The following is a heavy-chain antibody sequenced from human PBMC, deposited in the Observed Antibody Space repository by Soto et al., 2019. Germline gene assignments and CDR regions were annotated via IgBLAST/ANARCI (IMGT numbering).Heavy chain of an antibody. CDR3: AIGRSYGYVSVYIDV. V-gene: IGHV3-30*03. CDR2: ISYDGSDK. CDR1: GFTFSNYG. D-gene: IGHD5-18*01. J-gene: IGHJ6*02. Sequence: GGSLRLSCAASGFTFSNYGMHWVRQAPGKGLEWVAVISYDGSDKYYADSVKGRFTISRDNSKNTVFLQMNSLRGEDTAVYYCAIGRSYGYVSVYIDVCGQRTTVTVSS.